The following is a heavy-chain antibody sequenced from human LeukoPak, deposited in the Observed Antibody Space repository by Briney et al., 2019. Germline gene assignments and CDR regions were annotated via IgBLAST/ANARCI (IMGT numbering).Heavy chain of an antibody. D-gene: IGHD4-11*01. V-gene: IGHV1-69*06. CDR1: GGTFSSYA. J-gene: IGHJ6*03. Sequence: SVKISCKASGGTFSSYAISWVRQAPGQGLEWMGGIIPVFVTANYAQKFQGRVTITADKSTSTAYMELSSLRSEDTAVYYCARALYGNYVPVHYMDVWGKGTTVTVSS. CDR2: IIPVFVTA. CDR3: ARALYGNYVPVHYMDV.